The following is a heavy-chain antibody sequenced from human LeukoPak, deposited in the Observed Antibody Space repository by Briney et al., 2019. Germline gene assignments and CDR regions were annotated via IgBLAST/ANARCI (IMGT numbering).Heavy chain of an antibody. CDR2: INPSGGST. J-gene: IGHJ4*02. CDR1: GYTFTGYY. V-gene: IGHV1-46*01. D-gene: IGHD4-17*01. Sequence: ASVKVSCKASGYTFTGYYMHWVRQAPGQGLEWMGIINPSGGSTSYAQKFQGRVTMTRDMSTSTVYMELSSLRSEDTAVYYCARVRVDYGLDYWGQGTLVTVSS. CDR3: ARVRVDYGLDY.